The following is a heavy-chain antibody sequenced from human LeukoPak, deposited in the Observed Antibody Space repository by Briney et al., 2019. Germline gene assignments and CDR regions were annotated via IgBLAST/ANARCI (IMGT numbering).Heavy chain of an antibody. CDR2: VYYTGST. J-gene: IGHJ4*02. Sequence: SETLSLTCTVSGASISSHYWSWIRQPPGKGLEWIGYVYYTGSTNYNPSPKSRVIISVDTSENQFSLKLTSVTAADTAVYYCATAMYCSSPSCFDYWGQGTLVTVSS. CDR1: GASISSHY. D-gene: IGHD2-2*01. V-gene: IGHV4-59*11. CDR3: ATAMYCSSPSCFDY.